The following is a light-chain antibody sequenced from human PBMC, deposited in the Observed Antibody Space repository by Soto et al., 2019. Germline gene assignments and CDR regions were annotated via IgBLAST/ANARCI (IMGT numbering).Light chain of an antibody. CDR3: LPYNYCPGT. CDR2: GAS. Sequence: EIVRTQSPATLSVSPGERATLSCRASQTVRNNLSWYQQKPGQAPRLLIYGASSRTTGITTRFSGSGSGTEFTLTINNLQSEEFAIYYCLPYNYCPGTFGQGTKVEI. J-gene: IGKJ1*01. V-gene: IGKV3-15*01. CDR1: QTVRNN.